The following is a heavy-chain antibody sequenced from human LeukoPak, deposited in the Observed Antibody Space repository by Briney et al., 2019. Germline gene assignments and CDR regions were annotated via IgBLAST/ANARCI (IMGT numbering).Heavy chain of an antibody. J-gene: IGHJ4*02. V-gene: IGHV3-23*01. Sequence: GGTLRLSCAASGFTFRIYAMNWVRQAPGKGLEWVSGTSDSGDSTYYADSVEGRFTISKDNSNNTLYLQMNSLRADDTAVYYCAKGDWGDYWGQGTLVTVSS. CDR1: GFTFRIYA. CDR2: TSDSGDST. CDR3: AKGDWGDY. D-gene: IGHD7-27*01.